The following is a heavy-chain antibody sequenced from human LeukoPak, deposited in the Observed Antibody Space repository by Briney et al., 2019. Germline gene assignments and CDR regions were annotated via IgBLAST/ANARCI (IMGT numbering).Heavy chain of an antibody. CDR1: GGSISSYY. D-gene: IGHD1-26*01. V-gene: IGHV4-59*01. CDR3: ARGGWQLLG. J-gene: IGHJ4*02. CDR2: IYYSGST. Sequence: PSETLSLTCTVSGGSISSYYWSWIRLPPGERLEWIGYIYYSGSTNYNPSLKSRVTMAVDTSKKQFSLKLSSVTAADTAVYYCARGGWQLLGWGQGTLVTVSS.